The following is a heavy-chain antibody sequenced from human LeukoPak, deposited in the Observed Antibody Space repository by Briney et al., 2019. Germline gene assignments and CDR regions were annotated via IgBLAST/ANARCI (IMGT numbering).Heavy chain of an antibody. V-gene: IGHV4-39*07. D-gene: IGHD4-17*01. CDR2: IYHSGST. Sequence: PSETLSLTCTVSGGSISTSNYYWGWIRQPPGKGLEWIGSIYHSGSTYYNPSLKSRVTISVDTSKNQFSLKLSSVTAADTAVYYCARERYGDIDYWGQGTLVTVSS. CDR1: GGSISTSNYY. J-gene: IGHJ4*02. CDR3: ARERYGDIDY.